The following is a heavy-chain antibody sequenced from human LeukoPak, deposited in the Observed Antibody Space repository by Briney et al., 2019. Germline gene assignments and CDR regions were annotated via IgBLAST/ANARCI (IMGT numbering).Heavy chain of an antibody. D-gene: IGHD2-2*01. J-gene: IGHJ3*02. CDR3: AKALQLPNAFDI. V-gene: IGHV3-23*01. Sequence: SGGSLRLSCAASGFTFSSYAMSWVRQAPGKGLEWVSAISGSGGSTYYADSVKGRFTISRDNSKNTLYLQMNSLRAEDTAVYYCAKALQLPNAFDIWGQGTMVTVSS. CDR2: ISGSGGST. CDR1: GFTFSSYA.